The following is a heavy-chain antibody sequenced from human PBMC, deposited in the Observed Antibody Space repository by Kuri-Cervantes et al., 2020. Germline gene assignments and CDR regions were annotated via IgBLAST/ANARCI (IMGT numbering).Heavy chain of an antibody. J-gene: IGHJ5*02. CDR1: GYTFTGYY. CDR3: ARVGRLGQARGGSWFDP. V-gene: IGHV1-2*02. CDR2: INPNSGGT. D-gene: IGHD3-10*01. Sequence: ASVKVSCKASGYTFTGYYMHWVRQAPGQGLEWMGWINPNSGGTNYAQKFRGRVTMTRDTSISTAYMELSRLRSDDTAVYYCARVGRLGQARGGSWFDPWGQGTLVTVSS.